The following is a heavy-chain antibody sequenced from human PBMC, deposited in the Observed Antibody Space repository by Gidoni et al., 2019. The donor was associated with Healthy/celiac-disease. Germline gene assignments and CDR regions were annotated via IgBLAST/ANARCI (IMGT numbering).Heavy chain of an antibody. CDR1: GYTFTSYA. J-gene: IGHJ4*02. CDR3: ARRSLSCSSTSCYLNYFDY. Sequence: QVQLVQSGAEVKKPGASVKVSCKASGYTFTSYAMHWVRQAPGQRLEWMGWINAGNGNTKYSQKFQGRVTITRDTSASTAYMELSSLRSEDTAVYYCARRSLSCSSTSCYLNYFDYWGQGTLVTVSS. D-gene: IGHD2-2*01. CDR2: INAGNGNT. V-gene: IGHV1-3*01.